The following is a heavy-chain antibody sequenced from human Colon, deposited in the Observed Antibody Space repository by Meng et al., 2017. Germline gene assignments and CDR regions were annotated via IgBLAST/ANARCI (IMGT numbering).Heavy chain of an antibody. V-gene: IGHV4-4*02. J-gene: IGHJ4*02. CDR3: ASRGFSYGYVSF. D-gene: IGHD5-18*01. Sequence: QGQLQGPGPGLGKPSGTLSLTCAVSGGSLSNSNWWSWVRQSTGKGLEWIGEIYHSGNTNYNPSLKSRVTISVDKSKNQFSLKVSSVTAADTAVYYCASRGFSYGYVSFWGQGTLVTVSS. CDR2: IYHSGNT. CDR1: GGSLSNSNW.